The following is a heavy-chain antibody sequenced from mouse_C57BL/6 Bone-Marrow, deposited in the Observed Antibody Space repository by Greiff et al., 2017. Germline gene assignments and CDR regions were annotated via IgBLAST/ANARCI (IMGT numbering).Heavy chain of an antibody. Sequence: EVQVVESGPELVKPGASVKISCKASGYAFSSSWMNWVKQRTEQGLEWIGRIDPEDGETKYAPKFQGKATITADTSSNTAYLQLSSLTSEDTAVYYCARTDYYAMDYWGQGTSVTVSS. CDR1: GYAFSSSW. CDR3: ARTDYYAMDY. CDR2: IDPEDGET. J-gene: IGHJ4*01. V-gene: IGHV14-2*01.